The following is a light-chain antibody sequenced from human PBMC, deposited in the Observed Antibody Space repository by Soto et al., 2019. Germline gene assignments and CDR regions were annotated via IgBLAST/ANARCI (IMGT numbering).Light chain of an antibody. J-gene: IGKJ1*01. CDR1: QGISSY. Sequence: IQLTQSPSSLSASVGYRFTITCRASQGISSYLAWYQQKPGKAPKLLIYAASTLQSGVPSRFSGSGSGTDFTLTISSLQSEDFAVYYCQQYYSYSEAFGQGTTGDI. CDR2: AAS. V-gene: IGKV1-9*01. CDR3: QQYYSYSEA.